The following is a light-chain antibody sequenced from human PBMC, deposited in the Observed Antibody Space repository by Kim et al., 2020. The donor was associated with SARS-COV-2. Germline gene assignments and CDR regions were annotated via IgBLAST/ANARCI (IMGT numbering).Light chain of an antibody. CDR2: YDS. CDR3: LVWDGTSDHYV. J-gene: IGLJ1*01. Sequence: APGKTARIICGGNNIGSKSVPWYQQKPGQAPVLVIYYDSDRPSGIPERFSGSNAGNTATLTISRVEAGDEADYYCLVWDGTSDHYVFGTGTKVTVL. CDR1: NIGSKS. V-gene: IGLV3-21*04.